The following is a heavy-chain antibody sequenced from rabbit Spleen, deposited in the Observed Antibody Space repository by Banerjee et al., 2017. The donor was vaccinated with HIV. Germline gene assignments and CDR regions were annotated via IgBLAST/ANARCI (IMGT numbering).Heavy chain of an antibody. CDR2: IYTGNDKT. CDR1: GVSFSFNSY. D-gene: IGHD1-1*01. Sequence: QSLEESGGDLVKPGASLTLTCTASGVSFSFNSYMCWVRQAPGKGLEWIGCIYTGNDKTYYASWAKGRFTISKTSSTTVTLQMTRLTAADTATYFCARSPASSSAGYNLWGPGTLVTVS. CDR3: ARSPASSSAGYNL. V-gene: IGHV1S40*01. J-gene: IGHJ4*01.